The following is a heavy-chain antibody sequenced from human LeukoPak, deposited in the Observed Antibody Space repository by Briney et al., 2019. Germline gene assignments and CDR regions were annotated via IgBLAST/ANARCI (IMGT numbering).Heavy chain of an antibody. CDR2: IIPIFGTA. CDR1: GGTFSSYA. Sequence: GSSVKVSCKSSGGTFSSYAISWVRQAPGQGLEWMGGIIPIFGTANSAQKFQGRVTITADESTSTAYMELSSLRSEDTAVYYCASNAGYSYGYGNDYWGQGTLVTVSS. D-gene: IGHD5-18*01. CDR3: ASNAGYSYGYGNDY. J-gene: IGHJ4*02. V-gene: IGHV1-69*01.